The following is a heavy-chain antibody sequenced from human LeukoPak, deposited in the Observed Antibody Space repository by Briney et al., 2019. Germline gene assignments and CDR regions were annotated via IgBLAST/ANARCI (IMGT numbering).Heavy chain of an antibody. CDR1: GFTFSSYG. Sequence: GGSLRLSCAASGFTFSSYGMHWVRQAPGKGLEWVSFIRYDGSNKHYADSVKGRFTISRDNSKNTLYLQMNSLRAEDTAVYYCAKVGMVTTTSGYFDYWGRGTLVSVSS. CDR2: IRYDGSNK. CDR3: AKVGMVTTTSGYFDY. D-gene: IGHD4-17*01. J-gene: IGHJ4*02. V-gene: IGHV3-30*02.